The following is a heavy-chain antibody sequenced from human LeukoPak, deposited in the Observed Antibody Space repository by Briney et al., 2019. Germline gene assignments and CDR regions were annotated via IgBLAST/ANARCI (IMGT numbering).Heavy chain of an antibody. CDR2: ICGSSDNT. CDR1: GFTFSRFA. D-gene: IGHD4-17*01. CDR3: ATDAGGPYGNYASHFDF. Sequence: PGGSLRLSCSASGFTFSRFAMSWVRQAPGKGLEWVSTICGSSDNTYTADSVKGRFTISRDNSKNTLYLQMNSLRDDDTAMYYCATDAGGPYGNYASHFDFWGQGTLVTVSS. V-gene: IGHV3-23*01. J-gene: IGHJ4*02.